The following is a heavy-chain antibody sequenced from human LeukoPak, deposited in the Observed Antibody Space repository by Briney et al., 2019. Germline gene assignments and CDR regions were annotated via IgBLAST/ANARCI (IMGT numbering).Heavy chain of an antibody. CDR2: INPSGGST. D-gene: IGHD2-2*01. CDR3: PRTPVVLATGYFIY. V-gene: IGHV1-46*01. Sequence: ASVKVSCKASGYTFTIYYMHSVRQAPGQGLEWMGIINPSGGSTSYAQKFQGRVTMTRDTSTSTVYTELSSLRSEDTAVYYCPRTPVVLATGYFIYWPRGTLVTVSS. J-gene: IGHJ4*02. CDR1: GYTFTIYY.